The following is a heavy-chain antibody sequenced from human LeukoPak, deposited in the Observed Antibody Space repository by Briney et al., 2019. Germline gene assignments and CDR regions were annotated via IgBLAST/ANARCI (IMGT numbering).Heavy chain of an antibody. CDR1: GGSISSYY. J-gene: IGHJ4*02. CDR2: VYYSGNT. V-gene: IGHV4-59*01. Sequence: SETLSLTSTVSGGSISSYYWSWIRQPPGKGLEWIGYVYYSGNTNYNPSLKSRVTISVDTSKNQFSLRLSSVTPADTAVYYCARLSGYYGPFDYWGQGTLVTVSS. CDR3: ARLSGYYGPFDY. D-gene: IGHD3-22*01.